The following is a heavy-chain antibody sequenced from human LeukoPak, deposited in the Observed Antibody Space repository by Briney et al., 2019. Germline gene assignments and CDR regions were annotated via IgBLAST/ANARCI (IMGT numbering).Heavy chain of an antibody. V-gene: IGHV3-48*02. CDR1: GFTFSSYN. CDR2: ISSSSSTI. CDR3: AREGVTKGDY. Sequence: PGGSLRLSCAASGFTFSSYNMNWVRQAPGKELEWVSYISSSSSTIYYADSVRGRFTISRDSAKNSLHLQMNSLRDEDTAVYYCAREGVTKGDYWGQGTLVTVSS. D-gene: IGHD4-17*01. J-gene: IGHJ4*02.